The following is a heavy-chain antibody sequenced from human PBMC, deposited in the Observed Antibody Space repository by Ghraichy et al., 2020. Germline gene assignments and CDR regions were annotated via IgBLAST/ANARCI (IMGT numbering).Heavy chain of an antibody. D-gene: IGHD3-16*01. J-gene: IGHJ3*01. CDR1: GFTFSNYE. Sequence: GGSLRLSCTASGFTFSNYEMNWLRQAPGKGLEWISYIDTRGDNLYYADSVKGRFTISRDNAKNLLYLQMSSLRVEDTAVYYCARDRWDANRFWGAFDFWGQGTTVTVSS. CDR2: IDTRGDNL. CDR3: ARDRWDANRFWGAFDF. V-gene: IGHV3-48*03.